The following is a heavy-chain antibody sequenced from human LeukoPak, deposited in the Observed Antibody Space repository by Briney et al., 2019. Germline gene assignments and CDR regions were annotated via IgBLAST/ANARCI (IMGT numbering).Heavy chain of an antibody. V-gene: IGHV4-59*11. CDR1: GVSITSHF. CDR3: ARVYSSSPNYYYYYMDV. CDR2: VHYTGST. D-gene: IGHD6-6*01. Sequence: SGTLSLTCTVSGVSITSHFWSWIRQPPGKGLEWIAYVHYTGSTNYNPSLKSRVTISMDTSKNQFSLKLSSVTAADTAVYYCARVYSSSPNYYYYYMDVWGKGTTVTVSS. J-gene: IGHJ6*03.